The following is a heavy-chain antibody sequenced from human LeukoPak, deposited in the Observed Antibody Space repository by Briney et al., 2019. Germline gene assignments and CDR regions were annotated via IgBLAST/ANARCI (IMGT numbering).Heavy chain of an antibody. J-gene: IGHJ6*02. CDR1: GYTLTELS. D-gene: IGHD6-19*01. CDR2: FDPEDGET. Sequence: GASVKVSCKVSGYTLTELSMHWVRQAPGKGLEWMGGFDPEDGETIYAQKFQGRVTMTEDTSTDTAYMELSSLRSEDTAVYYCATLVSGWYTLDYYGMDVWGQGTTVTVSS. V-gene: IGHV1-24*01. CDR3: ATLVSGWYTLDYYGMDV.